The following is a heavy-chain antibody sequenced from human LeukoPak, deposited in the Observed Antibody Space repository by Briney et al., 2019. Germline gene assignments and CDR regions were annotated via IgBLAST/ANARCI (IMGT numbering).Heavy chain of an antibody. CDR1: GGSFSGYY. Sequence: SETLSLTCAVYGGSFSGYYWSWSRQPPGKGREWIGEINDSGSTNYNPSIKSRVTISVDTSKTPFSLKLSSVTAAATAVYYCAREGTYYYDSSGYGSLGYWGQGTLVTVSS. D-gene: IGHD3-22*01. V-gene: IGHV4-34*01. J-gene: IGHJ4*02. CDR3: AREGTYYYDSSGYGSLGY. CDR2: INDSGST.